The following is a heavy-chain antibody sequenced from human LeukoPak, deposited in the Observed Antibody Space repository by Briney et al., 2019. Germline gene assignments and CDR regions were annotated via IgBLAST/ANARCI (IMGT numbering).Heavy chain of an antibody. CDR3: ARRGFSGWYYFDY. J-gene: IGHJ4*02. D-gene: IGHD6-19*01. V-gene: IGHV4-34*01. CDR2: INHSGST. CDR1: GGSFSGYY. Sequence: SETLSLTCAVYGGSFSGYYWSWIRQPPGKGLEWIGEINHSGSTNYNPSLKSRVTISVDTSKNQFSLKLSSVTAADTAVYYCARRGFSGWYYFDYWGQGTLVTVSS.